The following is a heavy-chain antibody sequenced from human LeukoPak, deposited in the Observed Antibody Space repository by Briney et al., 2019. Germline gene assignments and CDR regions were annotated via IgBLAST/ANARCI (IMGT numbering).Heavy chain of an antibody. J-gene: IGHJ6*02. CDR3: ARDLDLGAATSGMDV. V-gene: IGHV4-61*01. CDR2: INYSGST. Sequence: SETLSLTCTVSGGSLSSGSYYWNWIRQPPGKGLERIGYINYSGSTSYNPSLKSRVTISVDTSKNQFSLKLSSVTAADTAVYYCARDLDLGAATSGMDVWGQGTTVTVSS. CDR1: GGSLSSGSYY. D-gene: IGHD2-15*01.